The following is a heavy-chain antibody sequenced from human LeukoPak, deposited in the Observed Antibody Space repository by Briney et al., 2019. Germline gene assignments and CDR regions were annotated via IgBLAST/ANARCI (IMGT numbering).Heavy chain of an antibody. CDR3: ARLRVIFWGFDI. D-gene: IGHD3-16*01. V-gene: IGHV4-34*01. CDR1: GGSFSGYY. CDR2: INHSGST. J-gene: IGHJ3*02. Sequence: SETLSLTCAVYGGSFSGYYWSWLRQPPGKGLEWLGEINHSGSTNYNPSLKSRVTISVDTSKNQFSLKLSSVTAADTAVYYCARLRVIFWGFDIWGQGTMVTVSS.